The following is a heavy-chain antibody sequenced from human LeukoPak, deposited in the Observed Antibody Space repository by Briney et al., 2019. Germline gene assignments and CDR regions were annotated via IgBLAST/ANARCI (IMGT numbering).Heavy chain of an antibody. V-gene: IGHV1-2*02. D-gene: IGHD2-2*01. CDR2: INPNSGGT. Sequence: REASVKVSCKASGYTFTGYYIHWVGQAPGQGLQWMGWINPNSGGTNYAQKFQGRVTMTRDTSISTAYMELSRLRSDDTAVYYCARDRTGIYCSSTSCYGDFQHWGQGTLVTVSS. CDR1: GYTFTGYY. J-gene: IGHJ1*01. CDR3: ARDRTGIYCSSTSCYGDFQH.